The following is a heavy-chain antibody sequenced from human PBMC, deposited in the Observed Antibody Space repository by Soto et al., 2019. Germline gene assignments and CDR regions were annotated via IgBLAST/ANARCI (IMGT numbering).Heavy chain of an antibody. D-gene: IGHD2-2*02. CDR1: GFTFSSYG. J-gene: IGHJ4*02. CDR3: VRDRLRYCSSTSCYTFDY. CDR2: IWYDGSNK. Sequence: TGGSLRLSCAASGFTFSSYGMHWVRQAPGKGLEWVAVIWYDGSNKYYADSVKGRFTISRDNSKNTLYLQMNSLRAEDTAVYYCVRDRLRYCSSTSCYTFDYWGQGTLVTVSS. V-gene: IGHV3-33*01.